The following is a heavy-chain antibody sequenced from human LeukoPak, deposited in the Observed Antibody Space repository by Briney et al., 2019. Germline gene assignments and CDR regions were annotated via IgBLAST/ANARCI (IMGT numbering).Heavy chain of an antibody. V-gene: IGHV4-39*07. CDR2: IYYSGST. CDR1: GGSISSSSYY. Sequence: SETLSLTCTVSGGSISSSSYYWGWIRQPPGKGLEWIGSIYYSGSTYYNPSLKSRVTISVDTSKNQFSLKLSSVTAADTAVYYCAREGDVIAVAGRIDAFDIWGQGTMVTVSS. CDR3: AREGDVIAVAGRIDAFDI. D-gene: IGHD6-19*01. J-gene: IGHJ3*02.